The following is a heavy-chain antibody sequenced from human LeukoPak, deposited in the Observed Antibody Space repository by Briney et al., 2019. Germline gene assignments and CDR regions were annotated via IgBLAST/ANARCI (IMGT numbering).Heavy chain of an antibody. Sequence: PGGSLRLSCAASGFTFSSYGMHWVRQAPGKGLEWVAVIWYDGSDKYYADSVKGRFTISRDNSKNTLYLQMNSLRVEDTAVYYCARDSAYSFDYWGQGTLVTVSS. CDR1: GFTFSSYG. CDR2: IWYDGSDK. V-gene: IGHV3-33*08. CDR3: ARDSAYSFDY. J-gene: IGHJ4*02. D-gene: IGHD3-22*01.